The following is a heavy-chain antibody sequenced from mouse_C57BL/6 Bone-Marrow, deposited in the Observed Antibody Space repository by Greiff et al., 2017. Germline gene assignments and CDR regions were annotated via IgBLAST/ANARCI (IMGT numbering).Heavy chain of an antibody. CDR3: ARGLLYYYAMDY. Sequence: QVQLQQSGAELARPGASVKMSCKASGYTFTSYTMHWVNQRPGQGLEWIGYINPSSGYTKYNQKFKDKATLTADKSSSTAYMQLSSLTSEDSAVYYCARGLLYYYAMDYWGQGTSVTVSS. V-gene: IGHV1-4*01. CDR2: INPSSGYT. CDR1: GYTFTSYT. J-gene: IGHJ4*01. D-gene: IGHD6-1*01.